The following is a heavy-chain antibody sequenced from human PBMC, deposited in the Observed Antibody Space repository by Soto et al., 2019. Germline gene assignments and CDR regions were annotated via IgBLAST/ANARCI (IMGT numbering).Heavy chain of an antibody. CDR1: GYSFTSYW. CDR2: IYPGDSDT. CDR3: ESHERLDISYGSGSRLDY. V-gene: IGHV5-51*03. Sequence: EVQLVQSGAEVKKPGESLKISCKGSGYSFTSYWIGWVRQMPGKGLEWMGIIYPGDSDTRYSPSFQGQVTISADMSIPTAYMHWSSLNASNTAMSYCESHERLDISYGSGSRLDYWGQGTLVTVSS. J-gene: IGHJ4*02. D-gene: IGHD3-10*01.